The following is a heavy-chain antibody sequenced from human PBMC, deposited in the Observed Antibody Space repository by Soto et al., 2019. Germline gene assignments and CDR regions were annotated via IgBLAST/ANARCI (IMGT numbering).Heavy chain of an antibody. CDR1: GFTFSNAW. Sequence: PGGSLRLSCAASGFTFSNAWMNWVRQAPGKGLEWVGRIKSKTDGGTTDYAAPVKGRFTISRDDSKNTLYLQMNSLKTEDTAVYYCTTDRYYYDSSGYYYVGYFDYWGQGTLVTVSS. CDR2: IKSKTDGGTT. D-gene: IGHD3-22*01. CDR3: TTDRYYYDSSGYYYVGYFDY. V-gene: IGHV3-15*07. J-gene: IGHJ4*02.